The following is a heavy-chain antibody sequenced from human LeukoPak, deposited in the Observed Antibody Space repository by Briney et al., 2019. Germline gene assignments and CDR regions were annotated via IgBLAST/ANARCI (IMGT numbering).Heavy chain of an antibody. CDR2: IWYDGSNK. Sequence: GGSLRLSCAASGFTFNTFGMNWVRQAPGKGLEWVAVIWYDGSNKYYADSVKGRFTISRDNSKSTLYLQVNSLRVEDTAVYYCARLSCTGNSCRPYSYYDMDVWGQGTTVTVSS. J-gene: IGHJ6*02. CDR3: ARLSCTGNSCRPYSYYDMDV. D-gene: IGHD2-15*01. CDR1: GFTFNTFG. V-gene: IGHV3-33*01.